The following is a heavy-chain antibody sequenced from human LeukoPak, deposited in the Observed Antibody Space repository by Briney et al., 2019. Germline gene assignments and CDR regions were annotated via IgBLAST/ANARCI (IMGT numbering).Heavy chain of an antibody. CDR1: GGSFSNGGYY. CDR3: ARSDSTGYYFGD. CDR2: IYYSGSTH. D-gene: IGHD3-22*01. V-gene: IGHV4-31*03. J-gene: IGHJ4*02. Sequence: SQTLSLTCTVSGGSFSNGGYYCGWIRQHPGTGLEWIGYIYYSGSTHYYNPSLKSRLTISVDTSKNQFTLNLSSVTAADTAVYYCARSDSTGYYFGDWSQGTLVTVFS.